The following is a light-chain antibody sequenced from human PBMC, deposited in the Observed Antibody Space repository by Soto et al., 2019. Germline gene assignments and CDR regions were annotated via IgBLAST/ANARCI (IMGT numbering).Light chain of an antibody. CDR3: QSYDRSLSGVV. V-gene: IGLV1-40*01. J-gene: IGLJ2*01. Sequence: QSVLTQPPSVSGAPGQRVTISCTGSGSNIGSNYDVHWYQQFPGTAPKLLIYGNNNRPSGVPDRFSGSRSGTSGSLAITGLQAEDDADYYCQSYDRSLSGVVFGGGTKLTVL. CDR1: GSNIGSNYD. CDR2: GNN.